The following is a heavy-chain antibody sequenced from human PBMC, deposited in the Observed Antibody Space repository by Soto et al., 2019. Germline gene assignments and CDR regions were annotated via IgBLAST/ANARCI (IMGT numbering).Heavy chain of an antibody. CDR2: ISGSGGST. J-gene: IGHJ1*01. D-gene: IGHD6-6*01. V-gene: IGHV3-23*01. CDR1: GFTFSSYA. CDR3: AKDDLVARYSSSLGYFQH. Sequence: GGSLRLSCAASGFTFSSYAMSWVRQAPGKGLEWVSAISGSGGSTYYADSVKGRFTISRDNSKNTLYLQMNSLRAEDTAVYYCAKDDLVARYSSSLGYFQHWGQGTLVTVSS.